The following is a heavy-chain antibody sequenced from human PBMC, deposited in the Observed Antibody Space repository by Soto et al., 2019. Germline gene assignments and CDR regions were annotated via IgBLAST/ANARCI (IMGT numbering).Heavy chain of an antibody. CDR2: ISSKSDYI. J-gene: IGHJ4*02. CDR3: ARLKAPGRHFDY. V-gene: IGHV3-21*01. CDR1: GFTFSIYT. D-gene: IGHD7-27*01. Sequence: EVQLVESGGGLVKPGGSLRLSCAASGFTFSIYTMDWVRQAPGKGLEWVSSISSKSDYIYYADSVKGRFTVSRDNAKNSLFLQMNSLRAEDTAVYYCARLKAPGRHFDYWGQGALVTVSS.